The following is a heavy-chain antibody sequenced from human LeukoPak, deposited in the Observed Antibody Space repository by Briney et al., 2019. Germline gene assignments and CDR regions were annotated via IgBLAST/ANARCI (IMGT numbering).Heavy chain of an antibody. J-gene: IGHJ4*02. CDR3: AKGVRAVAGTSWPN. Sequence: GGSLRLSCAASGFTFSSYAMSWVRQAPGKGLEWVSAISGSGGSTYFADSLKGRFTIPRDNSKNTLYLQLNSLRAEDTAVYYCAKGVRAVAGTSWPNWGQGTLVTVSS. CDR1: GFTFSSYA. V-gene: IGHV3-23*01. D-gene: IGHD6-19*01. CDR2: ISGSGGST.